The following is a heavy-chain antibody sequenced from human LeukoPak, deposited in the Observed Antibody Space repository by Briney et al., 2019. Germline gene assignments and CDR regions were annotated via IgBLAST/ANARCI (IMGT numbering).Heavy chain of an antibody. J-gene: IGHJ4*02. CDR3: ARLRDGYPDY. D-gene: IGHD5-24*01. Sequence: SETLSLTCTVSGGSISTYYWSWIRKAPGKGLEWTGYIHYSGSTNYSPSLKSRVTISVDTSKNQFSLKLSSVTAADTAVYYCARLRDGYPDYWGQGTLVTVSS. CDR2: IHYSGST. CDR1: GGSISTYY. V-gene: IGHV4-59*08.